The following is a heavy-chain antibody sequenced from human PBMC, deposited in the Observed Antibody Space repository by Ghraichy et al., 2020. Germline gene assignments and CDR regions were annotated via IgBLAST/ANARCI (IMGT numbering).Heavy chain of an antibody. V-gene: IGHV4-34*01. CDR2: INHSGST. CDR1: GGSFSGYY. CDR3: ARRPIAVAGNFDY. J-gene: IGHJ4*02. D-gene: IGHD6-19*01. Sequence: SETLSLTCAVYGGSFSGYYWSWIRQPPGKGLEWIGEINHSGSTNYNPSLKSRVTISVDTSKNQFSLKLSSVTAADTAVYYCARRPIAVAGNFDYWGQGTLVTVSS.